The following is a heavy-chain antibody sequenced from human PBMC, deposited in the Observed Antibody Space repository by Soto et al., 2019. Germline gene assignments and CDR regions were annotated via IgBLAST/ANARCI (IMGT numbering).Heavy chain of an antibody. Sequence: SVKVSCKASGGSFSSYTISWVRQAPGQGLGWMGRIIPILGIANYAQKFQGRVTITADKSTSTAYMELSSLRSEDTAVYYCARVPAGHYYYYYMDVWGKGTTVTVSS. J-gene: IGHJ6*03. CDR1: GGSFSSYT. V-gene: IGHV1-69*02. CDR3: ARVPAGHYYYYYMDV. CDR2: IIPILGIA.